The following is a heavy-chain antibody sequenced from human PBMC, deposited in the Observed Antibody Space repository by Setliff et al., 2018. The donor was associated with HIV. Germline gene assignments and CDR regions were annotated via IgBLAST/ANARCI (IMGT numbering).Heavy chain of an antibody. J-gene: IGHJ1*01. D-gene: IGHD3-9*01. CDR1: GGSFSGYF. CDR3: ARGLTYYDILGY. CDR2: INHSGST. Sequence: TLSLTCAVYGGSFSGYFRSWIRQPPGKGLEWIGEINHSGSTNYNPSLKSRVTISVDTSKNQFSLKLSSVTAADTAVYYCARGLTYYDILGYWGQGTLVTVSS. V-gene: IGHV4-34*01.